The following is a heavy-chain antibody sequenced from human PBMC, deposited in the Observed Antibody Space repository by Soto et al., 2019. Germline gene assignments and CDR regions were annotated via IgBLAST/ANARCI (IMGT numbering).Heavy chain of an antibody. CDR2: IRSKAYGGTT. CDR1: GFTFGDYA. D-gene: IGHD1-20*01. CDR3: STTVITAPLFEY. Sequence: GGSLRLSCTASGFTFGDYAMSWVRQAPGKGLEWVGFIRSKAYGGTTEYAASVKGRFTISRDDSKSIAYLQMNSLKTEDSAVYYCSTTVITAPLFEYWGQGTVVTVSS. J-gene: IGHJ4*02. V-gene: IGHV3-49*04.